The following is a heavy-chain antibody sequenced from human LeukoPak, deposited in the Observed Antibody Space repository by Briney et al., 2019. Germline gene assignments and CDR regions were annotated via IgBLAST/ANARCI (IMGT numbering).Heavy chain of an antibody. Sequence: GRSLRLSCAASGFTFSSSGMHWVRQAPGKGLEWVAVISYDGSNKYYADSVKGRFTISRDNSKNTLYLQMNSLRAEDTAVYYCAKALYPGFFIFDYWGQGTLVTVSS. CDR1: GFTFSSSG. D-gene: IGHD3-16*01. V-gene: IGHV3-30*18. CDR3: AKALYPGFFIFDY. J-gene: IGHJ4*02. CDR2: ISYDGSNK.